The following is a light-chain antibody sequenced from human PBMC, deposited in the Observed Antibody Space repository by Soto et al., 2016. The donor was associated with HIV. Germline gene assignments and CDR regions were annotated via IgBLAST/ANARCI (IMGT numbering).Light chain of an antibody. CDR1: TIGTKT. V-gene: IGLV3-21*03. CDR3: QVWDSYSDVI. CDR2: DDG. J-gene: IGLJ2*01. Sequence: SYELTQPPSVSVAPGKTATIPCGGNTIGTKTVHWYQQKPGQAPVLVVYDDGERPSGIPERFSGSNSANTATLTISRVEVGDEADYYCQVWDSYSDVIFGGGTKLTV.